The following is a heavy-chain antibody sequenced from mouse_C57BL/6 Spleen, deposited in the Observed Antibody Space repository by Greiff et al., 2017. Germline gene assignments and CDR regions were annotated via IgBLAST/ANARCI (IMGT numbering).Heavy chain of an antibody. D-gene: IGHD1-1*01. CDR1: GFTFSSYA. Sequence: EVKVVESGEGLVKPGGSLKLSCAASGFTFSSYAMSWVRQTPEKRLEWVAYISSGGDYIYYADTVKGRFTISRDNARNTLYLQMSSLKSEDTAMYYCTRDPSYYGSSPWYFDVWGTGTTVTVSS. CDR2: ISSGGDYI. V-gene: IGHV5-9-1*02. CDR3: TRDPSYYGSSPWYFDV. J-gene: IGHJ1*03.